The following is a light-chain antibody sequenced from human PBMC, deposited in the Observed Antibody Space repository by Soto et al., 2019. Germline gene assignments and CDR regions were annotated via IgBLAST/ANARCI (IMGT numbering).Light chain of an antibody. J-gene: IGKJ1*01. V-gene: IGKV1-5*03. CDR3: QQCNKYPST. Sequence: DIQMTQSPSTLSESVGDRVTITCRASQSISSWLAWYQQKPGKAPKLLIYKASSFESGIPSRFSGSGSGTEFTLTISSRQPDDFATYYCQQCNKYPSTFVQGTKVEIK. CDR1: QSISSW. CDR2: KAS.